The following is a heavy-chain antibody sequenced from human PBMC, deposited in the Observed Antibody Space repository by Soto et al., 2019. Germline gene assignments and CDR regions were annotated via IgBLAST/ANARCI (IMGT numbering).Heavy chain of an antibody. J-gene: IGHJ6*02. V-gene: IGHV4-34*01. CDR2: INHSGSN. CDR1: GASFSGSY. D-gene: IGHD1-7*01. CDR3: ARGRNWNYGSYYYYGMDV. Sequence: SETLALTFAAYGASFSGSYWSWILQPPGKGLEWIGEINHSGSNNYNPSLKSRVTISVDTSKNQFSLKLSSVTAADTAVYYCARGRNWNYGSYYYYGMDVWGQGTTVTVSS.